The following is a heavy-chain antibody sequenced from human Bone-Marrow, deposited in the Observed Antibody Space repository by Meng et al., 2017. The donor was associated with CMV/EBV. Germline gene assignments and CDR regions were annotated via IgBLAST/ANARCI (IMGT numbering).Heavy chain of an antibody. D-gene: IGHD3-3*01. Sequence: GESLKISCAASGFTFSSYSMNWVRQAPGKGLEWVSSISSSSSYTYYADSVKGRFTISRDNAKNSLYLQMNSLRAEDTAVYYCARDCSGFQGGYYDLWSGYYKGYYYGMDVWGQGTTVTVSS. CDR2: ISSSSSYT. V-gene: IGHV3-21*01. J-gene: IGHJ6*02. CDR1: GFTFSSYS. CDR3: ARDCSGFQGGYYDLWSGYYKGYYYGMDV.